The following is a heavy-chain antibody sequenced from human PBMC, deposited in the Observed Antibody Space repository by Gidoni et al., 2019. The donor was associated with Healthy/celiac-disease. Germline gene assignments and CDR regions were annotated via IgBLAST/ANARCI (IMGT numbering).Heavy chain of an antibody. Sequence: EVQLLESGGGLVQPGGSLRLSCAASGFTFISYAMSWVRQAPGKGLEWVSAISGSGGSTYYADSVKGRFTISRDNSKNTLYLQMNSLRAEDTAVYYCAKFEDFWSGLLYYFDYWGQGTLVTVSS. V-gene: IGHV3-23*01. CDR1: GFTFISYA. CDR2: ISGSGGST. J-gene: IGHJ4*02. CDR3: AKFEDFWSGLLYYFDY. D-gene: IGHD3-3*01.